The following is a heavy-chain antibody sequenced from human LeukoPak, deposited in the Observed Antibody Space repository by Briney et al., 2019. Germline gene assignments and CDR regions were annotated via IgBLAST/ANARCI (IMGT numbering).Heavy chain of an antibody. Sequence: PSQTLSLTCTVSGGSISSGSYYWSWIRQPAGKGLEWIGRIYTSGSTNYNPSLKSRVTISVDTSKNQFSLKLSSVNAADTAVYYCARVFPGGGYFDYWGQGTLVTVSS. CDR2: IYTSGST. CDR1: GGSISSGSYY. J-gene: IGHJ4*02. V-gene: IGHV4-61*02. D-gene: IGHD3-16*01. CDR3: ARVFPGGGYFDY.